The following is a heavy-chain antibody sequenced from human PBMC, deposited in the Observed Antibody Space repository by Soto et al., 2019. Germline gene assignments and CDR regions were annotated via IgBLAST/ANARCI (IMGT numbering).Heavy chain of an antibody. D-gene: IGHD6-13*01. CDR1: GFTFDDYA. V-gene: IGHV3-9*01. CDR2: ISWNSGSI. CDR3: AKELSIAAALNYFDY. Sequence: EVQLVESGGGLVQPGRSLRLSCAASGFTFDDYAMHWVRQAPGKGLEWVSGISWNSGSIGYADSVKGRFTISRDNAKKSLYLQMNSLRAEDTALYYCAKELSIAAALNYFDYWGQGTLVTVSS. J-gene: IGHJ4*02.